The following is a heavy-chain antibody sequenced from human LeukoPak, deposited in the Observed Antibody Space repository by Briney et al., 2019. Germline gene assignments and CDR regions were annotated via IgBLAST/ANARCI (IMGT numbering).Heavy chain of an antibody. Sequence: GGSLRLSCAASGFTFSSYNMNWVRQAPGKGLEWVSSISSSSSYIYYADSVKGRFTISRDNAKNSLYLQMNSLRDEDTAVYYCAKEQHQRVSANFDYWGQGTLVTVSS. CDR2: ISSSSSYI. D-gene: IGHD1/OR15-1a*01. CDR1: GFTFSSYN. J-gene: IGHJ4*02. CDR3: AKEQHQRVSANFDY. V-gene: IGHV3-21*01.